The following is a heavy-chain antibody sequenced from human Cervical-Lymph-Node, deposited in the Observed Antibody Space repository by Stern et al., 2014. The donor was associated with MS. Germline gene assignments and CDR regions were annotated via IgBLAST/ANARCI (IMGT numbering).Heavy chain of an antibody. CDR1: GFTFEDYA. V-gene: IGHV3-33*01. CDR3: ARKIPDYYYYAMDV. CDR2: IWYDGSQK. J-gene: IGHJ6*02. D-gene: IGHD2-2*02. Sequence: VQLVESGGGVVQPGGSQRLSCTASGFTFEDYAMEWVRQVPGKGLEWVAMIWYDGSQKYYGDSVRVRFSVSRDNSRNTLYLQMKSLSLEDTAVYYCARKIPDYYYYAMDVWGQGTTVTVSS.